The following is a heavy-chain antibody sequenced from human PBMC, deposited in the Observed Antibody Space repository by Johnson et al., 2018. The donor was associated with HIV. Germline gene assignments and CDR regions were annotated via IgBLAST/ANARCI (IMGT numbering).Heavy chain of an antibody. CDR1: GFSFDDYA. CDR2: ITWDGGST. CDR3: AKDINLHPGAFDI. V-gene: IGHV3-43D*03. D-gene: IGHD3-10*01. Sequence: VQLVESGGVVVEPGGSLRLSCAASGFSFDDYAMHWVRQAPGKGLEWVSLITWDGGSTYYADSVKGRFTISRDNSKNSLYLQMNSLRAEDTALYYCAKDINLHPGAFDIWGQGTMVTVSS. J-gene: IGHJ3*02.